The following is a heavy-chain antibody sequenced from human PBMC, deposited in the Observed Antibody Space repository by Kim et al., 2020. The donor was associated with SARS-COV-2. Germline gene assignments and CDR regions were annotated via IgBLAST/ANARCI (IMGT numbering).Heavy chain of an antibody. CDR3: ARLKGTSITIFGVVIMGYYFDY. CDR2: IYYSGST. J-gene: IGHJ4*02. V-gene: IGHV4-39*01. Sequence: SQTHSLTCTVSVGSISSSSYYWGWIRQPPGKGLEWIGSIYYSGSTYYNPSLKSRVTISVDTSKNQSSLKLSSVTAADTAVYYCARLKGTSITIFGVVIMGYYFDYWGQGTLVTVSS. D-gene: IGHD3-3*01. CDR1: VGSISSSSYY.